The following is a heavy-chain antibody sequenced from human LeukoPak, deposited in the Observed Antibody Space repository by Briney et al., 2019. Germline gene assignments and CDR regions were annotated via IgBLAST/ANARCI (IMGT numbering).Heavy chain of an antibody. CDR1: GFTFSSYG. Sequence: SGGSLRLSCVASGFTFSSYGMHWVRQTPGKGLEWGASIQNDGSYKHYADSVKGRFTISRDSSKNTLYLQMNSLRAEDTAIYYCAKLLVPTRLFDAFDIWGQGTMVTVSS. D-gene: IGHD2-8*02. CDR3: AKLLVPTRLFDAFDI. J-gene: IGHJ3*02. V-gene: IGHV3-30*02. CDR2: IQNDGSYK.